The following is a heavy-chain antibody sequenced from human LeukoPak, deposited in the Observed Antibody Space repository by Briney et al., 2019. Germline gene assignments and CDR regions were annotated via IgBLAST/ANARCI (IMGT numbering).Heavy chain of an antibody. D-gene: IGHD5-24*01. CDR1: GGSISSYY. Sequence: PSETLSLTCTVSGGSISSYYWSWIRQPPGKGLEWIGYIYYSGSTNYNPSLKSRVTISVDTSKNQFSLKLSSVTAADTAVYYCARVEMATIVFDYWGQGTLVTVSS. V-gene: IGHV4-59*01. J-gene: IGHJ4*02. CDR3: ARVEMATIVFDY. CDR2: IYYSGST.